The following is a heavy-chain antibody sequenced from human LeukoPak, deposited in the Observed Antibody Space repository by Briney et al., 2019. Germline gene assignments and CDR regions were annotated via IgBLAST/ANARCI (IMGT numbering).Heavy chain of an antibody. CDR3: ARLAGDYRVTTFDY. Sequence: SETLSLTCTVSGGSISSYYWSWIRQPPGKGLEWIGYIYYSGSTNYNPSLKSRVAISVDTSKNQFSLKLSSVTAADTAVYYCARLAGDYRVTTFDYWGQGTLVTVSS. D-gene: IGHD4-17*01. J-gene: IGHJ4*02. CDR1: GGSISSYY. CDR2: IYYSGST. V-gene: IGHV4-59*08.